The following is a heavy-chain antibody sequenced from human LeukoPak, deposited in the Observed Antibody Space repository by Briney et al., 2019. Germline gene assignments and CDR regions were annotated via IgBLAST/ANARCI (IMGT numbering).Heavy chain of an antibody. CDR1: GFTFSSNW. Sequence: WGSLRLSCAASGFTFSSNWMSWVRQAPGKGLEWVANIKQDGSEKYYVDSVKGRFTISRDNAKNSLYLQMNSMRAEDTAVYYCARGVTIDYWGQGTLVTVSS. V-gene: IGHV3-7*01. J-gene: IGHJ4*02. CDR2: IKQDGSEK. D-gene: IGHD4-17*01. CDR3: ARGVTIDY.